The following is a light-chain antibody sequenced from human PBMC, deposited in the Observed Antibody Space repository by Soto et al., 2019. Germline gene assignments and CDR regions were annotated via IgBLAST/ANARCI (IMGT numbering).Light chain of an antibody. J-gene: IGKJ4*01. V-gene: IGKV1-39*01. CDR1: QSISNY. Sequence: IQITHSPTSLSASVGDRVTITCRASQSISNYLKWYQQNAGKAPKLLIHAASSLQSGVPSRFTGSGSGTDYTLTISSLQSDDFATYYCQQSYNAPLTFGGGPGVDVK. CDR2: AAS. CDR3: QQSYNAPLT.